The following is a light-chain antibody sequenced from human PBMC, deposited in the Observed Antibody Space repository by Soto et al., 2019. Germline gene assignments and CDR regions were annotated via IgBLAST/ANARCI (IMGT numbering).Light chain of an antibody. CDR1: SSDVGGYNY. Sequence: LTQPASVSGSPGQSIAISCTGTSSDVGGYNYVSWYQQHPGKAPKLMVYDVSNRPSGVSNRFSGSKSGNTASLTISGLQAEDEADYYCSSYTSSSTYVFGTGPKVTVL. CDR2: DVS. CDR3: SSYTSSSTYV. J-gene: IGLJ1*01. V-gene: IGLV2-14*01.